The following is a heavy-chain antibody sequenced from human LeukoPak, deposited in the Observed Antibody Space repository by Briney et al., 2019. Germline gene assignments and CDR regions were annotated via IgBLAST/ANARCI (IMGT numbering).Heavy chain of an antibody. J-gene: IGHJ4*02. CDR2: ISSSSSYI. Sequence: GGSLRLSCAASGFTFSSYSMNWVRQAPGKGLEWVSSISSSSSYIYCADSVKGRFTISRDNAKNSLYLQMNYLRAEDTALYYCATSDDSSGSDWGQGTLVTVSS. D-gene: IGHD3-22*01. CDR3: ATSDDSSGSD. CDR1: GFTFSSYS. V-gene: IGHV3-21*01.